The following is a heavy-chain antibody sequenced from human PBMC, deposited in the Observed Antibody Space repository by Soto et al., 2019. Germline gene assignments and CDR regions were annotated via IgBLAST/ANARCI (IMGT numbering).Heavy chain of an antibody. CDR1: GDSITSYY. J-gene: IGHJ4*02. CDR2: VFSSGTT. V-gene: IGHV4-4*07. D-gene: IGHD3-22*01. Sequence: KASETLSLTCTVSGDSITSYYWTWIRQAAGKRLECIGRVFSSGTTNYNPSLKSRVTMSVDTSKNQLSLKLTSVTAADTAVYYCARVGDSGYYWYFDYWGQGALVTVS. CDR3: ARVGDSGYYWYFDY.